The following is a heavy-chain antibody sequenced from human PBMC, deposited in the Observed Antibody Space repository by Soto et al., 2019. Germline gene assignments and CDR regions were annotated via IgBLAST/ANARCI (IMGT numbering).Heavy chain of an antibody. CDR1: GYPVTAYY. V-gene: IGHV1-2*02. Sequence: QLHLVQSGAVVKKPGASVTVSCSASGYPVTAYYMHWVRQAPGRGLEWMGGINPATGAAKYTQTFQGRGTMTRDTSTSRGSMELSGLTSENTAVFYCARGGGVGVAGSAAFDMWGQGTLVNVSS. D-gene: IGHD3-3*01. CDR3: ARGGGVGVAGSAAFDM. J-gene: IGHJ3*02. CDR2: INPATGAA.